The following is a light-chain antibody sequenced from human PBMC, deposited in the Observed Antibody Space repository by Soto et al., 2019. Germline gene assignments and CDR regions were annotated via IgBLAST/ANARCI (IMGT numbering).Light chain of an antibody. CDR2: WAS. CDR3: QQRSNWYT. Sequence: DIVMTQSPDSLAVSLGERATINCKSSQSVLYSSNNKNYLAWYQQKPGQPPKLLIYWASTRESGVPDRFSGSGSGTDFTLTISNLQAEDVAVYYCQQRSNWYTFGQGTKLEIK. J-gene: IGKJ2*01. CDR1: QSVLYSSNNKNY. V-gene: IGKV4-1*01.